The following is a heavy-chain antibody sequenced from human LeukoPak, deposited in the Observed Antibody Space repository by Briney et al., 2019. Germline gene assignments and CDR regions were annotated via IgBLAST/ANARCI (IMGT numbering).Heavy chain of an antibody. CDR3: ARARGPYCGGDCYWTLDQ. J-gene: IGHJ4*02. D-gene: IGHD2-21*01. V-gene: IGHV3-48*04. CDR1: GFTFSSYS. Sequence: QAGGSLRLSCAASGFTFSSYSMNWVRQAPGKGLEWVSYISSSSSTIYYADSVKGRFTISRDNAKNSLYLQMNSLRAEDTAVYYCARARGPYCGGDCYWTLDQWGQGTLVTVSS. CDR2: ISSSSSTI.